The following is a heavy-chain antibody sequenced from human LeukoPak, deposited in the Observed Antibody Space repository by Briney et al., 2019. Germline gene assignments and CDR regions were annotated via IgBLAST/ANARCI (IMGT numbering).Heavy chain of an antibody. CDR3: ARGVGATLYYFDY. Sequence: ASVKVSCKASGYTFTSYYMHWERHAPGQGLEWMGIINPSGGSTSYAQKFQGRVTMTRDTSTSTVYVELSRLMFENTAVYYCARGVGATLYYFDYWGQGTLVTVSS. D-gene: IGHD1-26*01. V-gene: IGHV1-46*01. J-gene: IGHJ4*02. CDR1: GYTFTSYY. CDR2: INPSGGST.